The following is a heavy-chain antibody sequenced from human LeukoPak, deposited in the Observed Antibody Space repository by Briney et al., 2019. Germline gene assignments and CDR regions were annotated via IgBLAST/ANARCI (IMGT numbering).Heavy chain of an antibody. J-gene: IGHJ4*02. V-gene: IGHV3-30-3*01. CDR1: GFTFSSYA. D-gene: IGHD2-15*01. CDR3: ARAICSGGSCYLYDY. CDR2: ISYDGSNK. Sequence: GRSLRLSCAASGFTFSSYAMHWVRQAPGKGLAGVAVISYDGSNKYHAHSVKGRFTISRDNSKNTLYLQMNSLRAEDTAVYYCARAICSGGSCYLYDYWGQGTLVTVSS.